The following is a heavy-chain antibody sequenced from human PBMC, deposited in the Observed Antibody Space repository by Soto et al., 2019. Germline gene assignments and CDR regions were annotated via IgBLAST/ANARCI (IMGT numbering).Heavy chain of an antibody. D-gene: IGHD3-22*01. CDR3: AREDYYDSSGFPAG. J-gene: IGHJ4*02. V-gene: IGHV3-33*01. Sequence: GGSLRLSCAASGFTFSSYGMHWVRQAPGKGLEWVAVIWYDGSNKYYADSVKGRFTISRDNSKNTLYLQMNSLRAEDTAVYYCAREDYYDSSGFPAGWGQGTLVTVSS. CDR2: IWYDGSNK. CDR1: GFTFSSYG.